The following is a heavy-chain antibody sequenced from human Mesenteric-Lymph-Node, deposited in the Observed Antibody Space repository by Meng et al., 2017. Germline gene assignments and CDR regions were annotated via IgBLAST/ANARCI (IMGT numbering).Heavy chain of an antibody. CDR2: ISSSSSYI. J-gene: IGHJ3*02. Sequence: GESLKISCAASGFTFSDYYMSWIRQAPGEGLEWVSSISSSSSYIYYADSVKGRFTISRDNAKNSLYLQMNSLRAEDTAVYYCARFFTAAVAFDIWGQGTMVTVSS. D-gene: IGHD6-13*01. CDR3: ARFFTAAVAFDI. V-gene: IGHV3-11*06. CDR1: GFTFSDYY.